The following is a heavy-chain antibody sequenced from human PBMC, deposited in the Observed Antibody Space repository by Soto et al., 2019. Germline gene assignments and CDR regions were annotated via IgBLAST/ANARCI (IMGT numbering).Heavy chain of an antibody. CDR1: GGSFSGYY. CDR3: AREASSGWYGKGAFDY. J-gene: IGHJ4*02. D-gene: IGHD6-19*01. CDR2: INHSGST. V-gene: IGHV4-34*01. Sequence: SETLSLTCAVYGGSFSGYYWSWIRQPPGKGLEWIGEINHSGSTNYNPSLKSRATISVDTSKNQFSLKLSSVTAADTAVYYCAREASSGWYGKGAFDYWGQGTLVTVSS.